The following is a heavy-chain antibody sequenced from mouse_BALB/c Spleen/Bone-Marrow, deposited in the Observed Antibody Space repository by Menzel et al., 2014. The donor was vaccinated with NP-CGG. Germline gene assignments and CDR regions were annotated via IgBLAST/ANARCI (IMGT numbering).Heavy chain of an antibody. D-gene: IGHD2-4*01. CDR1: GFSFSNYG. V-gene: IGHV5-9-2*01. Sequence: EVMLVESGGGLVKSGGSLKLSCAASGFSFSNYGMSWVRQTPEKRLEWVATISGDGRYTFYSDSVRGRFTISRDNAKYNLYLQLSSLRPADTALYYCARHAYYDQTEVSFVYWGQGTLVTVSA. J-gene: IGHJ3*01. CDR2: ISGDGRYT. CDR3: ARHAYYDQTEVSFVY.